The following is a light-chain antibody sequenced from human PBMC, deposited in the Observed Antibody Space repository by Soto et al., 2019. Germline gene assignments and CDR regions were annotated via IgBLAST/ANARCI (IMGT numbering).Light chain of an antibody. CDR1: QSVSSNY. J-gene: IGKJ1*01. V-gene: IGKV3-20*01. CDR2: GAS. Sequence: IVSTSSPATLFSSRGERLTLSCKVCQSVSSNYLAWYQQKPGQAPRLLIYGASSRATGIPDRFSGSGSGTDFTLTISRLEPEDFAVYYCQQYGSSPRTFGRGTKVDIK. CDR3: QQYGSSPRT.